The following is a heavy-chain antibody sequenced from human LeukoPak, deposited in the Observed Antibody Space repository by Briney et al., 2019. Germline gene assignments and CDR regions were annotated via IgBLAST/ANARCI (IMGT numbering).Heavy chain of an antibody. CDR2: INHSGST. D-gene: IGHD2-15*01. Sequence: PSETLSLTCAVYGGSFSGYYWSWIRQPPGKGLEWIGEINHSGSTNYNPSLKSRVTISVDTSKNQFSLKLSSVTAADTAAYYCAREQDCSGGSCYRYFDYWGQGTLVTVSS. CDR1: GGSFSGYY. V-gene: IGHV4-34*01. CDR3: AREQDCSGGSCYRYFDY. J-gene: IGHJ4*02.